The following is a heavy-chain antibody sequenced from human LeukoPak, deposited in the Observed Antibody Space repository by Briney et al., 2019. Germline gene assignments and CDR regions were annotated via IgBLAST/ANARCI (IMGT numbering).Heavy chain of an antibody. J-gene: IGHJ3*02. CDR2: ISGSGGST. D-gene: IGHD4-11*01. V-gene: IGHV3-23*01. CDR3: AKGTALTTATAFDI. Sequence: GGSLRLSCAASGFTFSSYAMSWVRQAPGKGLEWVSAISGSGGSTYYVDSVRGRFSISRDNSKNTLYLQMNSLRGEDTAMYYCAKGTALTTATAFDIWGQGTMVTVSS. CDR1: GFTFSSYA.